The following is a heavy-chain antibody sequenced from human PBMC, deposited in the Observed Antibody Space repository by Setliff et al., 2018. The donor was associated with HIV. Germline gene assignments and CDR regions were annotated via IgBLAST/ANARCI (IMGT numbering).Heavy chain of an antibody. CDR1: GGSISSSGYY. Sequence: PSETLSLTCSVSGGSISSSGYYWSWIRQHPGKGLDWIGRVYYSGSTDYNPSLQRRATLSIDTSKNQFSLKLTSVIAADTAIYYCARGPFVLRFLERLVYFDYWGQGKLVTVSS. CDR3: ARGPFVLRFLERLVYFDY. J-gene: IGHJ4*02. V-gene: IGHV4-31*02. D-gene: IGHD3-3*01. CDR2: VYYSGST.